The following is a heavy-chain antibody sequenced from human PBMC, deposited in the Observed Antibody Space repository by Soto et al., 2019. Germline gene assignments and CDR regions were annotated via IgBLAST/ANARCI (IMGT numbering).Heavy chain of an antibody. CDR1: GGSVSSGSYY. CDR2: IYYSGST. CDR3: ASSRDGYNFDY. J-gene: IGHJ4*02. Sequence: QVQLQESGPGLVKPSETLSLTCTVSGGSVSSGSYYWSWIRQPPXKGLEWIGYIYYSGSTNYNPSLKSRVTISVDTXKXQFSLKLXXXXXXXXXXXXXASSRDGYNFDYWGQGTLVTVSS. V-gene: IGHV4-61*01. D-gene: IGHD2-2*01.